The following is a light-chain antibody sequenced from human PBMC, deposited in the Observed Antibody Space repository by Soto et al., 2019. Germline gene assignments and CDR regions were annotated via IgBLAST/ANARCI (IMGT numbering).Light chain of an antibody. V-gene: IGKV1-6*01. J-gene: IGKJ1*01. CDR1: QGIGNA. Sequence: IQLAQSPSSLSASVGDRVTISCRASQGIGNALGWYQQKPGKAPKLLIYAASTLQSGVPSRFSGSASGTDFTLTISSLQPEDFATYYCLQDYNYPRTFGQGTKVDIK. CDR3: LQDYNYPRT. CDR2: AAS.